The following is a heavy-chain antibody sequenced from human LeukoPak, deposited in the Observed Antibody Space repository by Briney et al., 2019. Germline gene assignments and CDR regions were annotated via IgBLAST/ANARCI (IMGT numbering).Heavy chain of an antibody. CDR2: INPNSGGT. V-gene: IGHV1-2*02. J-gene: IGHJ4*02. CDR1: GYTFTGYY. D-gene: IGHD6-19*01. Sequence: ASVKVSCKASGYTFTGYYMHWVRQAPGQGLEWMGWINPNSGGTNYAQKLQGRVTMTTDTSTSTAYMELRSLRSDDTAVYYCARDIAVAEEFDYWGQGTLVTVSS. CDR3: ARDIAVAEEFDY.